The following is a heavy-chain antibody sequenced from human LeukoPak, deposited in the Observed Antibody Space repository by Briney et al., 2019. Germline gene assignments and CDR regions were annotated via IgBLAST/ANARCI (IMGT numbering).Heavy chain of an antibody. CDR3: ARDHVGYYDSSGYYRGPAWD. Sequence: GGSLRLSCAASGFTFSSYAMHWVRQAPGKGLEWVAVISYDGSNKYYADSVKGRFTISRDNSKNTLYLQMNSLRAEDTAVYYCARDHVGYYDSSGYYRGPAWDWGQGTLVTVSS. CDR2: ISYDGSNK. CDR1: GFTFSSYA. J-gene: IGHJ4*02. D-gene: IGHD3-22*01. V-gene: IGHV3-30*04.